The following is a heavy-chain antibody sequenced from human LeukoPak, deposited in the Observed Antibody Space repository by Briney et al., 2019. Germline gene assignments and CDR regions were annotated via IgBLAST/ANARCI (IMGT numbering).Heavy chain of an antibody. V-gene: IGHV4-31*03. D-gene: IGHD3-22*01. Sequence: PSETLSLTCTVSGGSISSRDQYWIWLRQRPGKGLEWIGYIFYSGSTHYNPTLKIRVTISVDPSKIQFTLKFITVAGAATADYSCARALYYSNGYFFFDCWGQGIMVTVSS. CDR2: IFYSGST. CDR3: ARALYYSNGYFFFDC. CDR1: GGSISSRDQY. J-gene: IGHJ4*02.